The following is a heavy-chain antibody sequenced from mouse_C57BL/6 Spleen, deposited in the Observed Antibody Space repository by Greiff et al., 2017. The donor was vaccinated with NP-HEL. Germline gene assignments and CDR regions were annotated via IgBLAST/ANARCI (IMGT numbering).Heavy chain of an antibody. D-gene: IGHD1-1*01. V-gene: IGHV1-15*01. Sequence: VQLQQSGAELVRPGASVTLSCKASGYTFTDYEMHWVKQTPVHGLEWIGAIDPETGGTAYNQKFKGKAILTADKSSSTAYMELRSLTSEDSAVYYCTRGVITTVVATTHYYAMDYWGQGTSVTVSS. CDR1: GYTFTDYE. CDR2: IDPETGGT. J-gene: IGHJ4*01. CDR3: TRGVITTVVATTHYYAMDY.